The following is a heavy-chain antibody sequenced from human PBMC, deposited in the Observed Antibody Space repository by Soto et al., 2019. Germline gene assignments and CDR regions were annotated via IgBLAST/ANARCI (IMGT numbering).Heavy chain of an antibody. CDR1: GFTFSSYA. CDR2: ISGSGGST. D-gene: IGHD3-10*01. V-gene: IGHV3-23*01. CDR3: ARTMVRGVPRHYGMDV. J-gene: IGHJ6*02. Sequence: EVQLLESGGGLVQPGGSLRLSCAASGFTFSSYAMSWVRQAPGKGLEWVSAISGSGGSTYYADSVKGRFTISRDNSKKSLYLKMNSLRAENTAVYYCARTMVRGVPRHYGMDVWGQGTTVTVSS.